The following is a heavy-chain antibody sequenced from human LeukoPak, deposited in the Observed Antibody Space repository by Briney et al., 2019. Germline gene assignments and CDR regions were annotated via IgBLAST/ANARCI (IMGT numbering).Heavy chain of an antibody. CDR2: ISSSGSTI. CDR1: GFTFSSYE. J-gene: IGHJ4*02. D-gene: IGHD4-17*01. CDR3: ARDLFMTTVTTRDY. V-gene: IGHV3-48*03. Sequence: GGSLRLSCAASGFTFSSYEMNWVRQAPGKGLEWVSYISSSGSTIYYADSVKGRFTISRDNAKNSLYLQMSSLRAEDTAVYYCARDLFMTTVTTRDYWGQGTLVTVSS.